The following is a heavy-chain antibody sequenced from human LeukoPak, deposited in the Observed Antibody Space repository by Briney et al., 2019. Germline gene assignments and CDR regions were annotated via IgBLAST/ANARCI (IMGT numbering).Heavy chain of an antibody. CDR2: IWYDGSNK. D-gene: IGHD3-9*01. Sequence: GGSLRLSCAASGFRLGGYGMHWVRQAPGKGLEWVAYIWYDGSNKDYGDSMKGRFTISRGNSKHMLYLQMSSLRPEDTAVYYCVRDLLTLPQKYFDSWGQGTLVSVSS. CDR3: VRDLLTLPQKYFDS. J-gene: IGHJ4*02. V-gene: IGHV3-30*02. CDR1: GFRLGGYG.